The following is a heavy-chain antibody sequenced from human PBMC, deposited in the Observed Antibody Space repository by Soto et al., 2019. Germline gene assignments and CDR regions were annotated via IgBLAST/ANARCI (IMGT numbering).Heavy chain of an antibody. J-gene: IGHJ5*02. CDR3: ARDLRFGESNWFDP. V-gene: IGHV4-59*01. CDR2: IYYSGST. D-gene: IGHD3-10*01. Sequence: SETLSLTCTVSGGSISSYYWSWIRQPPGKGLEWIGYIYYSGSTNYNPSLKSRVTISVDTSKNQFSLKLSSVTAADTAVYYCARDLRFGESNWFDPWGQGTLVTVSS. CDR1: GGSISSYY.